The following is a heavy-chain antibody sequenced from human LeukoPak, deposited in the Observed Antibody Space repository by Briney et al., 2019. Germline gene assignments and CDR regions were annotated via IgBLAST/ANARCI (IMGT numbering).Heavy chain of an antibody. V-gene: IGHV4-4*07. CDR2: IYTSGST. J-gene: IGHJ6*03. D-gene: IGHD3-22*01. Sequence: SETLSLTCTVSGGSISSYYWSWIRQPAGKGLEWIGRIYTSGSTNYNPSLKSRVTMSVDTSKNQFSLKLSSVTAADTAVYYCARVGYYYDSSGGYYYYYMDVWGKGTTVTISS. CDR3: ARVGYYYDSSGGYYYYYMDV. CDR1: GGSISSYY.